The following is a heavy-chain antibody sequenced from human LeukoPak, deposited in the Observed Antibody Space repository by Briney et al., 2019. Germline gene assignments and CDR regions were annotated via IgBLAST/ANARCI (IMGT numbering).Heavy chain of an antibody. J-gene: IGHJ6*03. CDR3: AKDKGSGSPGNYYYMDV. CDR2: ISWNSGSI. D-gene: IGHD1-26*01. CDR1: GFTFDDYA. Sequence: GRSLRLSCAASGFTFDDYAMHWVRQAPGKGLEWVSGISWNSGSIGYADSVKGRFTISRDNAKNSLYLQMNSLRAEDTALYYCAKDKGSGSPGNYYYMDVWGKGTTVTISS. V-gene: IGHV3-9*01.